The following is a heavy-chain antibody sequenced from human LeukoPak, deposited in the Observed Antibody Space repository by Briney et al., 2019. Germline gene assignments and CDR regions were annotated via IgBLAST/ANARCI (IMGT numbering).Heavy chain of an antibody. V-gene: IGHV3-21*01. Sequence: GGSLRLSGAASGFTFSSYSMNWVRQAPGKGLEWVSSISSSSSYIYYADSVKGRFTISRDNAKNSLYLQMNSLRAEDTAVYYCARVETAMVSYPLDYWGQGTLVTVSS. CDR2: ISSSSSYI. CDR3: ARVETAMVSYPLDY. D-gene: IGHD5-18*01. J-gene: IGHJ4*02. CDR1: GFTFSSYS.